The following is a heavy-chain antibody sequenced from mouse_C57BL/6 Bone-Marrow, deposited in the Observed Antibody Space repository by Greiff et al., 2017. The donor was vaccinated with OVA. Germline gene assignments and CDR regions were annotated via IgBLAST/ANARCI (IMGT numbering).Heavy chain of an antibody. CDR2: ISSGSSTI. CDR1: GFTFSDYG. J-gene: IGHJ3*01. V-gene: IGHV5-17*01. CDR3: ARAANWDWFAY. D-gene: IGHD4-1*01. Sequence: EVKLVESGGGLVKPGGSLKLSCAASGFTFSDYGMHWVRQAPEKGLEWVAYISSGSSTIYYADTVKGRFTIYRDNAKNTLFLQMTSLRSEDTAMYYCARAANWDWFAYWGQGTLVTVSA.